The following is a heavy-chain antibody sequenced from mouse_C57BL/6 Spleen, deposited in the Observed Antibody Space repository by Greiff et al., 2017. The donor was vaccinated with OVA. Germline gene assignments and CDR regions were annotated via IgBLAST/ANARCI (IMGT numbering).Heavy chain of an antibody. Sequence: EVKLMESGGGLVQPKGSLKLSCAASGFTFNTYAMHWVRQAPGKGLEWVARIRSKSSNYATYYADSVKDRITISRDDSQSMLYLQMNSRKTEDTAMYYCVRDSLLYYSNSMDYWGQGTSVTVSS. CDR2: IRSKSSNYAT. V-gene: IGHV10-3*01. CDR3: VRDSLLYYSNSMDY. J-gene: IGHJ4*01. D-gene: IGHD2-5*01. CDR1: GFTFNTYA.